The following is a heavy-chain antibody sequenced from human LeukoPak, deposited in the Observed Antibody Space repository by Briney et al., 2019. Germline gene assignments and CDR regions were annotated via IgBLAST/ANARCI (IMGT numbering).Heavy chain of an antibody. Sequence: GGSLRLSCAASGISLSSYGMNWVRQAPGKGLEWVSGISPGGPTYYADSVKGRFTISRDDSKNTLYLQMKNLRAEDTAVYYCAKDGAWLRFDDWGQGILVSVSS. CDR1: GISLSSYG. V-gene: IGHV3-23*01. D-gene: IGHD5-12*01. CDR3: AKDGAWLRFDD. CDR2: ISPGGPT. J-gene: IGHJ4*02.